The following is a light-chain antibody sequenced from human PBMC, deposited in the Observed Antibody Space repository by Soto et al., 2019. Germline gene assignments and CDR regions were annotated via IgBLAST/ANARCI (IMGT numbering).Light chain of an antibody. CDR1: QSISSN. V-gene: IGKV3-15*01. CDR3: QHCQPYGDSPPLT. J-gene: IGKJ4*01. CDR2: GAS. Sequence: EIVMTQSPATLSVSPGERATLSCRASQSISSNLAWYQQKPGQAPSLLLYGASTRATGIPARFSGSGSGTDFTLTISSLQSEDFAVYYCQHCQPYGDSPPLTFGGGTKVEIK.